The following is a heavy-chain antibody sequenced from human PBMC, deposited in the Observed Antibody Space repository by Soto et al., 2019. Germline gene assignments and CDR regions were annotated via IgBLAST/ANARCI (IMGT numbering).Heavy chain of an antibody. V-gene: IGHV4-4*02. Sequence: QVQLQESGPGLVKPSGTLSLTCAVSGGSISSSNWWSWVRQPPGKGLEWIGEIYHSGSTNYNPSRKGRVTISVDKSKNQFSLKLSSVTAADTAVYYCARGLHLERRPPPYDYWGQGTLVTVSS. CDR3: ARGLHLERRPPPYDY. CDR1: GGSISSSNW. CDR2: IYHSGST. J-gene: IGHJ4*02. D-gene: IGHD1-1*01.